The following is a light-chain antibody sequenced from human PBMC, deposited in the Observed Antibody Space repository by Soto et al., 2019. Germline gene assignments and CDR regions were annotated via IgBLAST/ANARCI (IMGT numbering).Light chain of an antibody. Sequence: QSVLTQPTSASGTPGQRVTISCSGRRPNIGRNPVNWFQQLPRTAPKLLTYSKNQRRAGVPDRFSGSKSGTSASLAISGRQSDDEGDYYSLSWDDSLKGVVFGGGTKVTVL. CDR1: RPNIGRNP. CDR3: LSWDDSLKGVV. V-gene: IGLV1-44*01. CDR2: SKN. J-gene: IGLJ3*02.